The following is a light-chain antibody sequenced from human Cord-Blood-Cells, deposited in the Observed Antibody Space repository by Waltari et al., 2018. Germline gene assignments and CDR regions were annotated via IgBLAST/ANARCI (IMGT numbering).Light chain of an antibody. CDR2: KDS. V-gene: IGLV3-25*02. Sequence: SYELTQPPSVSVSPGQTARITCSGDALPKQYAYWYQQKPGQAPVLVIYKDSERPSGIPGRFSGSSSGTTVTLTISGVQAEDEADYYGQSADSSGTYVVVGGGTKLTVL. CDR3: QSADSSGTYVV. CDR1: ALPKQY. J-gene: IGLJ2*01.